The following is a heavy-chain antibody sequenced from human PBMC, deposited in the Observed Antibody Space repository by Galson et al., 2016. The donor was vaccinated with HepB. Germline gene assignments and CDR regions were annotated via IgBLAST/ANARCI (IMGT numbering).Heavy chain of an antibody. Sequence: SETLSLTCNVSGGSVNDYQWSWIRQSPGRELEWIGYIYHSGIANSNPSLKRRVTISLDRSKNQFTLNLKSVTAADTAMYYCAIPMKPWLHLVVWGQGTLVTVSS. CDR3: AIPMKPWLHLVV. CDR1: GGSVNDYQ. D-gene: IGHD5-24*01. J-gene: IGHJ4*02. V-gene: IGHV4-59*02. CDR2: IYHSGIA.